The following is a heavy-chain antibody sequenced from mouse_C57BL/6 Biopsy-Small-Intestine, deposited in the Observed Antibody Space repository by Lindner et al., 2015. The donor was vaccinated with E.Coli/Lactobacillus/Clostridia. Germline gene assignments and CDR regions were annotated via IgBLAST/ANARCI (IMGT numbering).Heavy chain of an antibody. CDR1: GYTFSNSW. CDR2: IYPGDGDT. V-gene: IGHV1-82*01. Sequence: VQLQESGPELVKPGASVKISCKASGYTFSNSWMNWVKQRPGKGLEWIGRIYPGDGDTNYNGKFRDRAILTADKSSSTAYIQLSSLTSEDSAVYFCASPGTLFSFSTYWGQGTLVTV. CDR3: ASPGTLFSFSTY. D-gene: IGHD4-1*01. J-gene: IGHJ3*01.